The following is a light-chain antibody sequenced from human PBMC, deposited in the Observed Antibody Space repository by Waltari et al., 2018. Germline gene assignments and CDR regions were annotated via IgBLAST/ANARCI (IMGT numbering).Light chain of an antibody. CDR3: SSYTSSXTLV. V-gene: IGLV2-14*01. J-gene: IGLJ1*01. Sequence: QSALTQPAXVSGSPGQSITISCTGTSSDVGGYNYVSWYQQHPGKAPKLMIYEVSNRPSGVXXRFSGSKSGNTASLTISGLQAEDEADYYCSSYTSSXTLVFGTGTKVTVL. CDR2: EVS. CDR1: SSDVGGYNY.